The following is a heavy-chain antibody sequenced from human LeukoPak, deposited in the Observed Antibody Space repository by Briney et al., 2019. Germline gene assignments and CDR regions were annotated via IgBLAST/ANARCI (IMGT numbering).Heavy chain of an antibody. J-gene: IGHJ4*02. CDR2: IYYSGST. CDR3: ARANSGGFFDY. Sequence: SETLSLTCTVSGVSISTNTYYWGWIRQPPGKGMEWIGYIYYSGSTNYNPSLKSRVTISVDTSKNQFSLKLSSVTTADTAMYYCARANSGGFFDYWGQGTLVTVSS. CDR1: GVSISTNTYY. V-gene: IGHV4-61*05. D-gene: IGHD1-26*01.